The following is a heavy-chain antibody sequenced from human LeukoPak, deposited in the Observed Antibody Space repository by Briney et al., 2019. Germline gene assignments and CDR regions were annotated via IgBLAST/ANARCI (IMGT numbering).Heavy chain of an antibody. CDR2: VSAYNGVT. CDR3: ARVDLYYDSSGYSQAANDY. Sequence: ASVKVSCKASGYTFTAYAIGWVRQAPGQGLEWMGWVSAYNGVTNYAQKFQGRVTMTTDTPTSTAYMEVRSLTSDDTAVYYCARVDLYYDSSGYSQAANDYWGQGTLVTVSS. D-gene: IGHD3-22*01. CDR1: GYTFTAYA. J-gene: IGHJ4*02. V-gene: IGHV1-18*01.